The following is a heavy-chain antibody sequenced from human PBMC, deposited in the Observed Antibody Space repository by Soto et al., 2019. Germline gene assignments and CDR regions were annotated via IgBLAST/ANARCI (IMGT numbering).Heavy chain of an antibody. CDR1: GGSFSSGGYS. CDR3: ARGVTMVRGVIHTPYFDY. D-gene: IGHD3-10*01. J-gene: IGHJ4*02. Sequence: QVQLQESGPGLVKPSQTLSLTCTVSGGSFSSGGYSWSWIRQHPGKGLEWIGYIYYSGSTYYNPSLKSRVTISVDTSKNQFSLKLSSVTAADTAVYYCARGVTMVRGVIHTPYFDYWGQGTLVTVSS. CDR2: IYYSGST. V-gene: IGHV4-31*03.